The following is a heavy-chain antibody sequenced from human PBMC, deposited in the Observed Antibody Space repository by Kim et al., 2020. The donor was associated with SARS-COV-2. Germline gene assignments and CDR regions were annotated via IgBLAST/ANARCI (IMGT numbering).Heavy chain of an antibody. V-gene: IGHV1-8*01. Sequence: ASVKVSCKASGYTFTSYDINWVRQATGQGLEWMGWMNPNSGNTGYAQKFQGRVTMTRNTSISTAYMELSSLRSEDTAVYYCARVSHYYYGMDVWGQGTTVTVSS. CDR3: ARVSHYYYGMDV. J-gene: IGHJ6*02. CDR2: MNPNSGNT. CDR1: GYTFTSYD.